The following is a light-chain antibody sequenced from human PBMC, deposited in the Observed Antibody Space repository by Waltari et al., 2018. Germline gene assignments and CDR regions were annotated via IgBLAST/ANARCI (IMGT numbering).Light chain of an antibody. V-gene: IGKV3-11*01. CDR1: QIVSYY. Sequence: SFRAAQIVSYYLAWYQQRPGQAPRLLIYDTSHRATGIPDRFSGSGSETDFTLTISSLEPEDFAVYYCQQRRNWPLTFGGGTKVEIK. CDR2: DTS. CDR3: QQRRNWPLT. J-gene: IGKJ4*01.